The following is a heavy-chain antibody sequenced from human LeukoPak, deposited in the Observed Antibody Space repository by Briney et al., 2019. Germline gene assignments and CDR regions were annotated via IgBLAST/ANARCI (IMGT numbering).Heavy chain of an antibody. D-gene: IGHD6-13*01. CDR1: GGSISSYY. Sequence: SETLSLTCTVSGGSISSYYWSWIPQPPGKGLEWIGYIYYSGSTNYNPSLKSRVTISVDTSKNQFSLKLSSVSAADTAVYYCASVGVSSSYNWFDPWGQGTLVTVSS. J-gene: IGHJ5*02. CDR3: ASVGVSSSYNWFDP. CDR2: IYYSGST. V-gene: IGHV4-59*01.